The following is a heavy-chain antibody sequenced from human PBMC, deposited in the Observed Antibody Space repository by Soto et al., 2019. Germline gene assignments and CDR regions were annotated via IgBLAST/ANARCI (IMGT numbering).Heavy chain of an antibody. CDR1: GFSLSTGGVG. V-gene: IGHV2-5*02. Sequence: QITLKESGPSLVKPTQTLTLTCTFSGFSLSTGGVGVGWIRQPPGKALEWLALIYWDDDKRYSPSLRSRLTVTKDTSNTQVVLTMTNMDPADTATYYCAHSRCGGDCLQSYSSHYYYGMDVWGQGTTVTVSS. J-gene: IGHJ6*02. CDR3: AHSRCGGDCLQSYSSHYYYGMDV. D-gene: IGHD2-21*02. CDR2: IYWDDDK.